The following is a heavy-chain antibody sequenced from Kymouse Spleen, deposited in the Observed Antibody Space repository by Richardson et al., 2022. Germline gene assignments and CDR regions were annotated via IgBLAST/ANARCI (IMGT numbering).Heavy chain of an antibody. D-gene: IGHD3-10*01. V-gene: IGHV3-73*02. Sequence: EVQLVESGGGLVQPGGSLKLSCAASGFTFSGSAMHWVRQASGKGLEWVGRIRSKANSYATAYAASVKGRFTISRDDSKNTAYLQMNSLKTEDTAVYYCTFITMVRGVMGYYYYGMDVWGQGTTVTVSS. J-gene: IGHJ6*02. CDR3: TFITMVRGVMGYYYYGMDV. CDR1: GFTFSGSA. CDR2: IRSKANSYAT.